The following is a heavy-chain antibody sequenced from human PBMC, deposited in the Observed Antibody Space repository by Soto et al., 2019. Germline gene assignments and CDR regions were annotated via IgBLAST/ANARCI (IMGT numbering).Heavy chain of an antibody. V-gene: IGHV5-51*01. D-gene: IGHD6-13*01. CDR3: ARHGEAAGSTYDAFDI. CDR2: IYPGDSDT. Sequence: GESLKISCKGSGYSFTSYWIGWVRQMPGKGLEWMGIIYPGDSDTRYSPSFQGQVTISADKSISTAYLQWSSLKASDTAMYYCARHGEAAGSTYDAFDIWGQGTMVTVS. J-gene: IGHJ3*02. CDR1: GYSFTSYW.